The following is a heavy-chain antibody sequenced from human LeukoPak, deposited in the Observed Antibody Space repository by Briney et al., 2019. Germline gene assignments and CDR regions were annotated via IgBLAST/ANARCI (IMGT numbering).Heavy chain of an antibody. D-gene: IGHD6-19*01. CDR2: ISYDGSNK. J-gene: IGHJ4*02. CDR3: AKTPLAVAPGDYFDC. V-gene: IGHV3-30*04. Sequence: GGSLRLSCAASGFTFSSYAMHWVRQAPGKGLEWVAVISYDGSNKYYADSVKGRFTISRDNSKNTLYLQMNSLRAEDTAVYYCAKTPLAVAPGDYFDCWGQGTLVTVSS. CDR1: GFTFSSYA.